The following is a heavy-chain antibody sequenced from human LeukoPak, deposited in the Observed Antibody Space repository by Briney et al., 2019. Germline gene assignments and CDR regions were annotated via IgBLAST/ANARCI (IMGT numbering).Heavy chain of an antibody. Sequence: PGGSLRLSCAVSGFTFSSYAMHWVRQAPGKGLERVTVVTHDGKNQYYADSVKGRFTISRDNSKNTVYLQMNSLRDEDTAVYYCAREGSSGYYPYWGQGILVTVSS. J-gene: IGHJ4*02. CDR3: AREGSSGYYPY. D-gene: IGHD3-22*01. V-gene: IGHV3-30*04. CDR2: VTHDGKNQ. CDR1: GFTFSSYA.